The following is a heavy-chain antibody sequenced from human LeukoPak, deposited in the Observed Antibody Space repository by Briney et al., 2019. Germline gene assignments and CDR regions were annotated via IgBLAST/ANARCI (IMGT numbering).Heavy chain of an antibody. J-gene: IGHJ4*02. V-gene: IGHV3-11*05. D-gene: IGHD4-23*01. CDR3: ARGDYGGDYFDY. Sequence: GGSLRLSCEVSGFTFSDHYMSWLRQAPGKRLEGVSYISSGSTYTNYADSVEGRFTISRDNAKNSLYLQMNSLRAEDTAVYYCARGDYGGDYFDYWGQGTLVTVSS. CDR1: GFTFSDHY. CDR2: ISSGSTYT.